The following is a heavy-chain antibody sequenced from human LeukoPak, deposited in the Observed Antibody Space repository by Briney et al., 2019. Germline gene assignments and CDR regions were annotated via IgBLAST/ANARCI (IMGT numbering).Heavy chain of an antibody. CDR2: ISSSSSYI. D-gene: IGHD4-17*01. CDR3: ARGLGTTVTTDY. CDR1: GFTFSSYS. Sequence: GGSLRPSCAASGFTFSSYSMNWVRQAPGKGLEWVSSISSSSSYIYYADSVKGRFTISRDNAKNSLYLQMNSLRAEDTAVYYCARGLGTTVTTDYWGQGTLVTVSS. J-gene: IGHJ4*02. V-gene: IGHV3-21*01.